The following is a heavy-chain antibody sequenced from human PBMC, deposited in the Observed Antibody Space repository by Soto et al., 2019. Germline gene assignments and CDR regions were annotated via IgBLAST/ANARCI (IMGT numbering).Heavy chain of an antibody. CDR3: ARDRITMIVVDTFDY. CDR2: INAGNGNT. Sequence: ASVKVSCKASGYTFTSYAMHWVRQAPGQRLEWMGWINAGNGNTKYSQKFQGRVTITRDTSASTAYMERSSLRSEDTAVYYCARDRITMIVVDTFDYWGQGTLVTVSS. V-gene: IGHV1-3*01. D-gene: IGHD3-22*01. CDR1: GYTFTSYA. J-gene: IGHJ4*02.